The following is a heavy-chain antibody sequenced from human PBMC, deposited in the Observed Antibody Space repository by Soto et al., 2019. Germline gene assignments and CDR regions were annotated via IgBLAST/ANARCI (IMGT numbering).Heavy chain of an antibody. CDR3: ARDVLSGRYSMDV. J-gene: IGHJ6*03. V-gene: IGHV3-64*01. D-gene: IGHD1-26*01. CDR2: ISSNGGST. Sequence: EVQLVESGGGLVQPGGSLRLSCAASGFTFSSYAMHWVRQAPGKGLEYVSAISSNGGSTYYANSVKGRFTISRDNSKNTLYLQMGSLRAEDMAVYYCARDVLSGRYSMDVWGQGTTVTVSS. CDR1: GFTFSSYA.